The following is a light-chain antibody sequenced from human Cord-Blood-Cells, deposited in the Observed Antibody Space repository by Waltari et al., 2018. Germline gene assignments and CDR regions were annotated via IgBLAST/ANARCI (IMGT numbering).Light chain of an antibody. CDR3: QSYDGSRSWAV. CDR2: SNS. J-gene: IGLJ2*01. V-gene: IGLV1-40*01. CDR1: TFNIGPGFA. Sequence: SVLPQTHSVSGAARQRVTISCPVITFNIGPGFAVHWYQQLPGTDPKLRIYSNSHRPSGVPDRFCGHTAGTSASLDSAGVQAEDEAYYYCQSYDGSRSWAVFGGGTKLTVL.